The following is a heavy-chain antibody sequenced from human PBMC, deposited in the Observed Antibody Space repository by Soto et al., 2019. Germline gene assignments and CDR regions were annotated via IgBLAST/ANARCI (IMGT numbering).Heavy chain of an antibody. J-gene: IGHJ6*02. CDR2: ISGSGGST. Sequence: GGSLRLSCAASGFSCSSYAMSWVLQAPGKGMERVSAISGSGGSTYYADSVKGRFTISRDNSKNTLYLQMNSLRAEDTAVYYCAKDLAGTRPYGMDVWGQGTTVTVS. V-gene: IGHV3-23*01. CDR3: AKDLAGTRPYGMDV. D-gene: IGHD1-7*01. CDR1: GFSCSSYA.